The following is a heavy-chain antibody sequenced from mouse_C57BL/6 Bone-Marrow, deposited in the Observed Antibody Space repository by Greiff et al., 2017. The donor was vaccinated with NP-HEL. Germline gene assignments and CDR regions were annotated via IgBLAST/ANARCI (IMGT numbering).Heavy chain of an antibody. J-gene: IGHJ3*01. D-gene: IGHD3-3*01. Sequence: LQESGPELVKPGASVKISCKASGYAFSSSWMNWVKQRPGKGLEWIGRLYPGDGDTNYNGKFKGKATLTADKSSSTAYMQLSSLTSEDSAVYFCAREGDGWFAYWGQGTLVTVSA. CDR2: LYPGDGDT. CDR1: GYAFSSSW. V-gene: IGHV1-82*01. CDR3: AREGDGWFAY.